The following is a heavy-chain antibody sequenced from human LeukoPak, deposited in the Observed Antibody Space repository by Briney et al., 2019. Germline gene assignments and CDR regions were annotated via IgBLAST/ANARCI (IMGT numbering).Heavy chain of an antibody. V-gene: IGHV4-59*01. CDR3: ARCSRPHIVAGFCDF. Sequence: SETLSLTCTVSGDSISSYYWSWIRQPPGKRLEWVGYVYYSGSTKYNPSLKSRVTISIDTSKNQLSLKVSSVTAADTAVYFCARCSRPHIVAGFCDFWGQGTLVTVSS. CDR2: VYYSGST. CDR1: GDSISSYY. D-gene: IGHD6-13*01. J-gene: IGHJ4*02.